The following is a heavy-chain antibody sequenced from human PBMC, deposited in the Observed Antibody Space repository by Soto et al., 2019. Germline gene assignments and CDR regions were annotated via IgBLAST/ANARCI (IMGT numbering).Heavy chain of an antibody. V-gene: IGHV3-74*01. CDR1: GFTLSSYC. CDR2: IKTDASDT. CDR3: VRFSGMDL. Sequence: HPXESLRLSCAASGFTLSSYCMYWVRQAPGKGLVWVSRIKTDASDTAYADSVKGRFTISRDNAKNTLFLQMNSLRVEDTDVYYCVRFSGMDLWGQGTTVTVS. J-gene: IGHJ6*02.